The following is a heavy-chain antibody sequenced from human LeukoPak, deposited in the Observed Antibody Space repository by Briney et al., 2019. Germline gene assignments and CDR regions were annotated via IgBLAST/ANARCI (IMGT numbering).Heavy chain of an antibody. CDR2: INPNSGGT. Sequence: ASVKVSCKASGYTFTGYYMHWVRQAPGQGLEWMGWINPNSGGTNYAQKFQGRVTMTRDTSISTAYMELSRLRSDDTAVYYCARDSYYDFWSGYYRTVEMGAFDIWGQRTMVTVSS. D-gene: IGHD3-3*01. V-gene: IGHV1-2*02. CDR3: ARDSYYDFWSGYYRTVEMGAFDI. J-gene: IGHJ3*02. CDR1: GYTFTGYY.